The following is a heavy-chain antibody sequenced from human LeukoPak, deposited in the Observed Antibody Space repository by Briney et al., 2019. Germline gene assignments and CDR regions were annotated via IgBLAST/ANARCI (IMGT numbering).Heavy chain of an antibody. D-gene: IGHD1-26*01. V-gene: IGHV1-2*02. CDR1: GYTFTGYY. J-gene: IGHJ6*03. CDR2: INPNSGGT. CDR3: ARAPDHSGSYENYYMDV. Sequence: ASVKVSCKASGYTFTGYYMHWVRQAPGQGLEWMGWINPNSGGTNYAQKFQGRVTMTRDTSISTAYMELSRLRSDDTAVYYCARAPDHSGSYENYYMDVWGKGTTVTVSS.